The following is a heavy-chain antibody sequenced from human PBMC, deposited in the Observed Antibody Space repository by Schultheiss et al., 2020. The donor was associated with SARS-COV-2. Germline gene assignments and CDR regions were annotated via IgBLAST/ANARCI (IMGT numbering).Heavy chain of an antibody. V-gene: IGHV4-61*01. CDR2: IYYSGST. Sequence: SQTLSLTCTVSGGSISTPRYYWSWIRQPPGKGLEWIGYIYYSGSTNYNPSLKSRVTISVDTSKNQFSLKLSSVTAADTAVYYCARGVGVSAAATLGFDYWGQGTLVTVSS. CDR1: GGSISTPRYY. J-gene: IGHJ4*02. D-gene: IGHD6-13*01. CDR3: ARGVGVSAAATLGFDY.